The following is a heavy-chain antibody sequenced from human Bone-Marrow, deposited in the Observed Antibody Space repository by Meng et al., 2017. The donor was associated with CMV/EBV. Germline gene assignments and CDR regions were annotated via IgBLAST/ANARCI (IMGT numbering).Heavy chain of an antibody. D-gene: IGHD3-10*01. V-gene: IGHV1-2*02. CDR3: ARAKITMARGGNWFDP. CDR1: GYTFTGYY. J-gene: IGHJ5*02. CDR2: INPNSGGT. Sequence: ASVKVSCKASGYTFTGYYMHWVRQAPGQGLEWMGWINPNSGGTNYAQKFQGRVTMTRDTSISTAYMELSRLRSDDTAVYYCARAKITMARGGNWFDPWGQGTLVTVSS.